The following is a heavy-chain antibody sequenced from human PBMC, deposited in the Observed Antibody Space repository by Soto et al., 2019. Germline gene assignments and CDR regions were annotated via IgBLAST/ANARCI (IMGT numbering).Heavy chain of an antibody. Sequence: PXESLSLSCAASGFTFSSYAMHWVRQAPGKGLEWVAVISYDGSNKYYADSVKGRFTISRDNSKNTLYLQMNSLRAEDTAVYYCARGGIPDIVATITDYHYYYYGMDVWGQGTTVTVSS. D-gene: IGHD5-12*01. J-gene: IGHJ6*02. CDR1: GFTFSSYA. V-gene: IGHV3-30-3*01. CDR3: ARGGIPDIVATITDYHYYYYGMDV. CDR2: ISYDGSNK.